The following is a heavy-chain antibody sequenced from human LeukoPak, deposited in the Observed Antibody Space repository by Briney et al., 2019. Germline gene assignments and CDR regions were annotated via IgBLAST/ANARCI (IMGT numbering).Heavy chain of an antibody. CDR3: AGSGYLYWFDP. Sequence: PSETLSLTCAVYGGSFSGYYWSWIRQPPGKGLEWIGEINHSGSTNYNPSLKSRVTISVDTSKNQFSLKLSSVTAADTAVYYCAGSGYLYWFDPWGQGTLVTVSS. V-gene: IGHV4-34*01. D-gene: IGHD3-22*01. CDR2: INHSGST. J-gene: IGHJ5*02. CDR1: GGSFSGYY.